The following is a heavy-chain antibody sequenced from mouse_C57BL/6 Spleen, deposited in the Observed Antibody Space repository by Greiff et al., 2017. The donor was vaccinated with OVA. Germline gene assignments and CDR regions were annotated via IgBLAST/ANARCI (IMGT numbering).Heavy chain of an antibody. CDR3: TRSTLTGRGAMDY. D-gene: IGHD4-1*01. CDR2: IDPETGGP. CDR1: GYTFTDYE. J-gene: IGHJ4*01. V-gene: IGHV1-15*01. Sequence: VQLQQSGAELVRPGASVTLSCKASGYTFTDYEMHWVQQTPVHGLEWIGAIDPETGGPAYNQKFKGKAILTADKSSSTAYMELRSLTSEDSAVYYCTRSTLTGRGAMDYWGQGTSVTVSS.